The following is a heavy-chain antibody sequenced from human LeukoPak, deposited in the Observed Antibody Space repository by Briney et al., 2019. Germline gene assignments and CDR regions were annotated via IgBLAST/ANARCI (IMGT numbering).Heavy chain of an antibody. CDR3: ARDQNRSGWSDY. CDR1: GGSISSYY. J-gene: IGHJ4*02. D-gene: IGHD6-19*01. Sequence: SSETLSLTCTVSGGSISSYYWSWIRQPPGKGLEWIGSIYYTGSTNYNPSLKSRVTKSLDTSKDQFSLNLTSVTAADTAVYYCARDQNRSGWSDYWGQGTLVTVSS. CDR2: IYYTGST. V-gene: IGHV4-59*08.